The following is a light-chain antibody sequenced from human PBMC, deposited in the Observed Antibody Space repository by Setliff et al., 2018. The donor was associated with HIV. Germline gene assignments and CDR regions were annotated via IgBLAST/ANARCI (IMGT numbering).Light chain of an antibody. J-gene: IGLJ1*01. Sequence: QSALAQPASVSGSPGQSITISCTGTSSDVGSYNLVSWYQQHPGNAPKLMIYEGTKRPSGVSNRISGSKSGNTASLTISGLQAADEADYYCCSYAGTTTVGFGTGTKVTVL. CDR1: SSDVGSYNL. CDR2: EGT. V-gene: IGLV2-23*01. CDR3: CSYAGTTTVG.